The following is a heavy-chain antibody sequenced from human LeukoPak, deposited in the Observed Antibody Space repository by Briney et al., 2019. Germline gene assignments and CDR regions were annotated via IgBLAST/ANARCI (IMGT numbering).Heavy chain of an antibody. J-gene: IGHJ2*01. V-gene: IGHV3-23*01. CDR2: ISAGGDAT. Sequence: PGGSLRLSCAASGFIFSNYAMSWVRQAPGKGLEWVSSISAGGDATYSVDSVKGRFTISRDNSKNTLYLQMNSLRAEDTAVYYCAKDWTGTKPFDLWGRGTLVTVSS. D-gene: IGHD3/OR15-3a*01. CDR1: GFIFSNYA. CDR3: AKDWTGTKPFDL.